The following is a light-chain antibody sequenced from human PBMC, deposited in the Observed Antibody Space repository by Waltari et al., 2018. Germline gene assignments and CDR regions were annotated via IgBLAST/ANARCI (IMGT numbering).Light chain of an antibody. V-gene: IGLV2-14*01. CDR1: SSDVGGYNH. Sequence: QSALTQPASVSGSPGQSITIACTGTSSDVGGYNHVSWYQQNPGKAPKLMIYDVSNRPSGVSNRFSGSKSGNTASLTISGLQAEDEADYYCSSYTSSSPRVFGTGTKVTVL. J-gene: IGLJ1*01. CDR3: SSYTSSSPRV. CDR2: DVS.